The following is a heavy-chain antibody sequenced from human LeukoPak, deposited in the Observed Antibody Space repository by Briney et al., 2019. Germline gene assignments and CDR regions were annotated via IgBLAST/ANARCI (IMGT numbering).Heavy chain of an antibody. CDR1: GFTFRHYG. CDR2: IRTDGGEK. CDR3: ARIGYSTSWANFDY. J-gene: IGHJ4*02. V-gene: IGHV3-30*02. Sequence: GGSLRLSCAASGFTFRHYGMHWVRQAPGKGLEWVASIRTDGGEKYHADSVQGRFSISRDNSKNTLYLQMDGLRAEDTALYYCARIGYSTSWANFDYWGQGTLVTVSS. D-gene: IGHD6-13*01.